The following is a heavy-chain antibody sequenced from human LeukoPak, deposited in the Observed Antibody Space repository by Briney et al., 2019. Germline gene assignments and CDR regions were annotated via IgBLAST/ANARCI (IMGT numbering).Heavy chain of an antibody. J-gene: IGHJ3*02. CDR3: VRDVQFAFDI. V-gene: IGHV3-48*01. Sequence: GGSLRLSCAASGFTFTNAWMNWVRQAPGKGLEWVAHIRSGGDNIHYVDSVRGRFTISRDNAKKSLYLQMNSLRAEDTAVYYCVRDVQFAFDIWGQGTMVTVSS. CDR2: IRSGGDNI. CDR1: GFTFTNAW. D-gene: IGHD5-24*01.